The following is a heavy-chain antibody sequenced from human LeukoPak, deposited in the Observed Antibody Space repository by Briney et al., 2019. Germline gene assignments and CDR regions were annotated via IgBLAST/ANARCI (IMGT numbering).Heavy chain of an antibody. CDR1: GFTISGIA. CDR2: TSGSGRSI. J-gene: IGHJ6*03. D-gene: IGHD4-23*01. Sequence: HPGGSLRRSCAASGFTISGIAMGWDRQAQGKGLEGFSATSGSGRSIYYAVSVKGRFAISRDNSQNTLYLHMSSLRAEDTAVYYCAKLGGNSYYYYYMDVWGKGTTVTVSS. V-gene: IGHV3-23*01. CDR3: AKLGGNSYYYYYMDV.